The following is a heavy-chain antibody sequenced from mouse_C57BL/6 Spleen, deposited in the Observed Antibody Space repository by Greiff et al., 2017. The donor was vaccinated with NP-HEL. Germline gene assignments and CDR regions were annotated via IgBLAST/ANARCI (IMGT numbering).Heavy chain of an antibody. CDR1: GYAFSSSW. J-gene: IGHJ4*01. CDR3: ARVIYYDYDDAMDY. V-gene: IGHV1-82*01. D-gene: IGHD2-4*01. Sequence: QVQLQQSGPELVKPGASVKISCKASGYAFSSSWMNWVKQRPGKGLEWIGRIYPGDGDTNYNGKFKGKATLTADKSSSTAYMQLSSLTSEDSAVYFRARVIYYDYDDAMDYWGQGTSVTVSS. CDR2: IYPGDGDT.